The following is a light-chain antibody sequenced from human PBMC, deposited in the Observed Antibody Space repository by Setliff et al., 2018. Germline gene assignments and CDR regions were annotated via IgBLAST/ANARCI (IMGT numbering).Light chain of an antibody. Sequence: LAQPASVSGSPGQSITISCTGTSSDVGSYNLVSWYQQHPGKAPKVIIYEVSRRPSGVSNRFSGSKSGNTASLTISGLQTEDEADYYCCSHARLADGSTSVVFGGGTKVTVL. V-gene: IGLV2-23*02. CDR2: EVS. J-gene: IGLJ2*01. CDR1: SSDVGSYNL. CDR3: CSHARLADGSTSVV.